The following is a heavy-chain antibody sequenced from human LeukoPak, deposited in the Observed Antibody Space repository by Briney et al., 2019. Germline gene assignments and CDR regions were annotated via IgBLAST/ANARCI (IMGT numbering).Heavy chain of an antibody. Sequence: GGSLRLSCAASGFTFNSYWMTWVRQAPGKGLEWVAVISYDGSNKYYADSVKGRFTISRDNSKNALYLQMNSLRAEDTAVYYCARPNHGLGGAFDYWGQGTLVTVSS. D-gene: IGHD2-8*01. J-gene: IGHJ4*02. CDR2: ISYDGSNK. V-gene: IGHV3-30-3*01. CDR3: ARPNHGLGGAFDY. CDR1: GFTFNSYW.